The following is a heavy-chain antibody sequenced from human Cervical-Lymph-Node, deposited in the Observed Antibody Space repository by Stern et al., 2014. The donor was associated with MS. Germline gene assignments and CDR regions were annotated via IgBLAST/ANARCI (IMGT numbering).Heavy chain of an antibody. V-gene: IGHV3-11*01. CDR2: ISYSGSDI. CDR3: AAGYCRSTSCHYGMDV. D-gene: IGHD2-2*01. CDR1: GFTFSDYF. J-gene: IGHJ6*02. Sequence: MQLVESGGGLVKPGGSLRLSCAASGFTFSDYFITWIRQGPGKGLEWVSYISYSGSDIYYADSVKGRFTISRDNAKNSLYLQMNSLRVEDTAVYYCAAGYCRSTSCHYGMDVWGQGTTVTVSS.